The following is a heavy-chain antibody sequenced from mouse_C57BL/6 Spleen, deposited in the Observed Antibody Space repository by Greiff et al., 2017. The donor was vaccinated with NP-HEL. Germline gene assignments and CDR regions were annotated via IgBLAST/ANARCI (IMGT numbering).Heavy chain of an antibody. D-gene: IGHD2-3*01. CDR1: GYTFPSYW. Sequence: VQLQQPGAELVRPGSSVKLSCKASGYTFPSYWMHWVKQRPIQGLEWIGNIDPSDSETHYNQKFKDKATLTVDKSSSTAYMQLSSLTSEDSAVYYCARSDGYYLYAMDYWGQGTSVTVSS. V-gene: IGHV1-52*01. CDR2: IDPSDSET. CDR3: ARSDGYYLYAMDY. J-gene: IGHJ4*01.